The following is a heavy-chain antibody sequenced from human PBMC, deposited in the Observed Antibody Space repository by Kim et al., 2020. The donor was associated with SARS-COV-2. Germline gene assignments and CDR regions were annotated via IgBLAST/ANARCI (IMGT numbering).Heavy chain of an antibody. CDR3: TKGGVMTPNDHDY. CDR2: ILYDGSEN. Sequence: GGSLRLSCAASGLTFSKYGMHWVRQGPGKGLEWVAAILYDGSENYYADSVKGRFTISRDNSRNTLYLHMNSLTDQDTGVNYCTKGGVMTPNDHDYAGQGT. V-gene: IGHV3-30*18. J-gene: IGHJ4*02. D-gene: IGHD1-1*01. CDR1: GLTFSKYG.